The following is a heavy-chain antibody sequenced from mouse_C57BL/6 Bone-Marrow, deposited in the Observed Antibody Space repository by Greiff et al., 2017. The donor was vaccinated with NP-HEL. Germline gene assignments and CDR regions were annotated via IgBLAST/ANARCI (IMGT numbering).Heavy chain of an antibody. V-gene: IGHV5-17*01. CDR3: AGGTTVVPDY. J-gene: IGHJ2*01. Sequence: EVQPQEAGGSFMKPGGFLKLTCAASGFTFSDYGMQWVRPAPEKGLEWVAYLSRGSSNIYYADTVKGRFTSSRDNAKNTLFLQMTSLRSEDTAMYYCAGGTTVVPDYWGQGTTLTVSS. CDR1: GFTFSDYG. D-gene: IGHD1-1*01. CDR2: LSRGSSNI.